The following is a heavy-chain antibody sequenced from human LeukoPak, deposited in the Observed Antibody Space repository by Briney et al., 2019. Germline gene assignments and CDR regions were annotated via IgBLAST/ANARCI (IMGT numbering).Heavy chain of an antibody. Sequence: SVKVSCKASGGTFSSYAISWVRQAPGQGLEWMGGIIPVYGTATYAQNFQGRVTITADESTTTAYMELSSLRSEDTAVYYCASDGRVFEYYYDSSDYFTFFDYWGQGTLVTVSS. CDR3: ASDGRVFEYYYDSSDYFTFFDY. V-gene: IGHV1-69*13. D-gene: IGHD3-22*01. CDR1: GGTFSSYA. CDR2: IIPVYGTA. J-gene: IGHJ4*02.